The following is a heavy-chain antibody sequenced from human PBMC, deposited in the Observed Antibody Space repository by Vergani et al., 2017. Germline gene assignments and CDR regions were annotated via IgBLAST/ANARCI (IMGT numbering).Heavy chain of an antibody. CDR2: IYYSGST. Sequence: QVQLQESGPGLVKPSQTLSLTCTVSGGSISSGGYYWSWIRQPPGKGLEWIGYIYYSGSTNYNPSLKSRVPISVDTSKNQFSLKLSSVTAADTAVYYCARGPVLVVAEGGSGYYYYCMDVWGQGTTVTVSS. D-gene: IGHD2-15*01. J-gene: IGHJ6*02. CDR3: ARGPVLVVAEGGSGYYYYCMDV. CDR1: GGSISSGGYY. V-gene: IGHV4-61*08.